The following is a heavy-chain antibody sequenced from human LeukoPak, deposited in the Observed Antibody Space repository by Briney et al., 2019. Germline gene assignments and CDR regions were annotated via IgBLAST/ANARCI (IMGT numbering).Heavy chain of an antibody. D-gene: IGHD5-24*01. Sequence: PGGSLRLSCAASRFTFSSYTMNWVRQAPGKGLEWVSSISTISTYIYYADSVKGRFTISRDNAKNSLYLQMNSLRAEDTALYYCARGSDLEGRFDYWGQGTLVTVSS. CDR1: RFTFSSYT. J-gene: IGHJ4*02. CDR2: ISTISTYI. V-gene: IGHV3-21*01. CDR3: ARGSDLEGRFDY.